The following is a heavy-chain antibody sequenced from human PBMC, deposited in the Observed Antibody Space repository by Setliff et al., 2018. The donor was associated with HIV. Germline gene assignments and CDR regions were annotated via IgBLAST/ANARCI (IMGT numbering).Heavy chain of an antibody. Sequence: SETLSLTCTVSGGSISSGSYYWSWIRQPAGKGLEWIGHIYTSGSTNYNPSLKSRVTISVDTSKNQFSLKLSSVTAADTAVYYCAREGSYYDILTDNNWFDSWGQGTLVTVSS. J-gene: IGHJ5*01. D-gene: IGHD3-9*01. CDR1: GGSISSGSYY. CDR2: IYTSGST. V-gene: IGHV4-61*09. CDR3: AREGSYYDILTDNNWFDS.